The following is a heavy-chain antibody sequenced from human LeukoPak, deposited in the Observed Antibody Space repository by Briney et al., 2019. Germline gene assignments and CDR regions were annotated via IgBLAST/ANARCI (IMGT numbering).Heavy chain of an antibody. J-gene: IGHJ4*02. CDR1: GYTFSNYG. CDR3: ARGARISSSWYSSV. D-gene: IGHD2-2*01. Sequence: ASVKVSCKTAGYTFSNYGVSWVRQAPGQGLEWMGWISAYNNNTNYAQKFQGRLTMTTDTSTSTAYMELRSLRSDDTAVYYCARGARISSSWYSSVWGQGTLITVS. V-gene: IGHV1-18*01. CDR2: ISAYNNNT.